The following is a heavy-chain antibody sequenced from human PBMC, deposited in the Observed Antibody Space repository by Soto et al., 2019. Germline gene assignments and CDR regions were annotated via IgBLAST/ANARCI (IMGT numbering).Heavy chain of an antibody. CDR3: AKSHIVVVTAIERFDY. D-gene: IGHD2-21*02. J-gene: IGHJ4*02. Sequence: GGSLRLSCAASGFTFSSYAMSWVRQAPGKGLEWVSAISGSGGSTYYADSVKGRFTISRDNSKNTLYLQMNSLRAEDTAVYYCAKSHIVVVTAIERFDYWGQGTLVTVSS. CDR2: ISGSGGST. CDR1: GFTFSSYA. V-gene: IGHV3-23*01.